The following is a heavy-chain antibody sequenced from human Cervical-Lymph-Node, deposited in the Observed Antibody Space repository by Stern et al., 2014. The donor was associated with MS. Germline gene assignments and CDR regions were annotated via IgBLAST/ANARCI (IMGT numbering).Heavy chain of an antibody. CDR2: INYSGST. J-gene: IGHJ4*02. CDR1: GGSISSGGYY. Sequence: VQLVESGPGLVKPSQTLSLTCTVSGGSISSGGYYWSWIRQHPGKGLEWIGDINYSGSTYYNPALKSRVTILVDTSKNQFSLKLSSVTAADTAVYYCARDSAGYTSGWGGTFDYWGQGTLVTVSS. CDR3: ARDSAGYTSGWGGTFDY. V-gene: IGHV4-31*03. D-gene: IGHD6-19*01.